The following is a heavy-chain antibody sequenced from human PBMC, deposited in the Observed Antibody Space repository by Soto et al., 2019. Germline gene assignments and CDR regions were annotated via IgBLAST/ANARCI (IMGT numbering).Heavy chain of an antibody. CDR1: GGSLSSSAYS. V-gene: IGHV4-30-2*01. D-gene: IGHD3-22*01. Sequence: SSETLSLTCAVSGGSLSSSAYSWSWIRQPPGKGLEWIGFIYQSGSTYYNPSLKSRVTMSLDRPKNQFSLKLSSVTAADTAVYYCARELLFYDSDGFSWDDAFDIWGQGTMVTFSS. CDR3: ARELLFYDSDGFSWDDAFDI. CDR2: IYQSGST. J-gene: IGHJ3*02.